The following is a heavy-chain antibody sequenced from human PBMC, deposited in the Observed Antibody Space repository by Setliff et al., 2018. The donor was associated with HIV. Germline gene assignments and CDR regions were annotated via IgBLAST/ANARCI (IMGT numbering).Heavy chain of an antibody. V-gene: IGHV3-15*04. CDR1: GLPFSYAW. Sequence: GGSLRLSCVASGLPFSYAWLSWVRRAPGKGLEWVGRIEKKTNGGTRDYAAPVKGRFTISRDDSKNTLYLQMNSLKSEDTAIYYCTRDSGTESGSPWWYFALWGRGTLVTVSS. CDR2: IEKKTNGGTR. J-gene: IGHJ2*01. CDR3: TRDSGTESGSPWWYFAL. D-gene: IGHD1-26*01.